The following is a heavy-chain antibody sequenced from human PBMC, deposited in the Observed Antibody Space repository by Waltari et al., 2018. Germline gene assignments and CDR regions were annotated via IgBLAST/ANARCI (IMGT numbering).Heavy chain of an antibody. V-gene: IGHV4-61*02. J-gene: IGHJ3*01. D-gene: IGHD3-10*02. CDR1: GGSIKSGSYY. CDR3: AQGFSPDWYVLPTEMFHV. CDR2: VHTRWNS. Sequence: QVQLQESGPGLVKPSQTLSLSCTVSGGSIKSGSYYWNWIRLPAGKGLEWIGRVHTRWNSDYKPSLKSRVTSSRDTSRNLFSLRMTSVTAADTSVYYCAQGFSPDWYVLPTEMFHVWGQGTTVIVSS.